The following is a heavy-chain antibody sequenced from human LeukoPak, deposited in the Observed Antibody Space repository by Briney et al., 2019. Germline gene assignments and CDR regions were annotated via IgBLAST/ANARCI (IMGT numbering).Heavy chain of an antibody. Sequence: SETLSLTCTVTGGSISNYYWSWIRQPPGKGLEWIGYIYTSGSTDCSPSLKSRVTMSVDTSKNRFSLKLSSVTAADMAVYYCARGGWELELDYWGQGILVTVSS. V-gene: IGHV4-59*01. D-gene: IGHD1-26*01. CDR1: GGSISNYY. CDR3: ARGGWELELDY. J-gene: IGHJ4*02. CDR2: IYTSGST.